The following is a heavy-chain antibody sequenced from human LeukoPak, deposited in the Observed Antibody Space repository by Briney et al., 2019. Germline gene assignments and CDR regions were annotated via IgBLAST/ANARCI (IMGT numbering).Heavy chain of an antibody. J-gene: IGHJ4*02. Sequence: SETLSLTCTVSGGSISTYYWSWLRQPPGKGLEWIGYVYYSGITDYNPSLKSRVTISVDTSKSQFSLKLSSVTAADTAVYYCARHLRSGDYFDYWGQGTLVTVSS. CDR2: VYYSGIT. CDR1: GGSISTYY. V-gene: IGHV4-59*08. D-gene: IGHD4-17*01. CDR3: ARHLRSGDYFDY.